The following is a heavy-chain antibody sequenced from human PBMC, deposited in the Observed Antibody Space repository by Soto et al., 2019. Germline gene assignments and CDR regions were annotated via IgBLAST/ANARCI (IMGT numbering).Heavy chain of an antibody. D-gene: IGHD5-18*01. CDR2: IIPIFGTA. J-gene: IGHJ4*02. CDR3: ARDGGYSYGEGLDY. CDR1: GGTFSSYA. Sequence: GPPVKVSCKASGGTFSSYAISWVRQAPGQGLEWMGGIIPIFGTANYAQKFQGRVTITADESTSTAYMELSSLRSEDTAVYYCARDGGYSYGEGLDYWGQGTLVTVSS. V-gene: IGHV1-69*13.